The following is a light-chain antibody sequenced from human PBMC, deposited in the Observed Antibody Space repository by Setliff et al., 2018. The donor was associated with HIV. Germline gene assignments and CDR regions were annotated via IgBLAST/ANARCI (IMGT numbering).Light chain of an antibody. J-gene: IGLJ1*01. Sequence: QSALTQPPSASGTPGQRVTISCSGSSSNIGSHTVHWYQQLPGTAPKLLMYSNNQRPSGVPDRFSGSKSGTSASLAIGGLQSEDEADYYCAAWDDSLNGSVFGTGTKVTVL. CDR2: SNN. V-gene: IGLV1-44*01. CDR3: AAWDDSLNGSV. CDR1: SSNIGSHT.